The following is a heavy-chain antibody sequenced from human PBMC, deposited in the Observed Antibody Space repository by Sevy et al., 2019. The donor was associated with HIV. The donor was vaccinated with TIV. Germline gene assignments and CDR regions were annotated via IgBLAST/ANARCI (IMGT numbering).Heavy chain of an antibody. Sequence: GGSLRLSCAASGFTFSSYAMHWVRQAPGKGLEWVAVISYDGSNKYYADSVKGRFTISRDNSKNTLYLQMNSLRAADTAVYYCARVRGGVRGGPFDYWGQGTLVTVSS. CDR2: ISYDGSNK. J-gene: IGHJ4*02. CDR1: GFTFSSYA. CDR3: ARVRGGVRGGPFDY. D-gene: IGHD3-16*01. V-gene: IGHV3-30*04.